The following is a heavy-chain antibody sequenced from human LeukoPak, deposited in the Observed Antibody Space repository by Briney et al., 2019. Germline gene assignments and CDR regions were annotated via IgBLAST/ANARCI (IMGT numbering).Heavy chain of an antibody. D-gene: IGHD6-19*01. CDR2: INTNTGNP. V-gene: IGHV7-4-1*02. CDR1: GYTFTNYA. CDR3: VGGEQWLVGYY. J-gene: IGHJ4*02. Sequence: ASVKVSCKASGYTFTNYAMYWVRQAPGQGLEWMGWINTNTGNPTYAQGFTGRFVFSLDTSVSTAYLQISSLKAEDTAVYYCVGGEQWLVGYYWGQGTLVTVSS.